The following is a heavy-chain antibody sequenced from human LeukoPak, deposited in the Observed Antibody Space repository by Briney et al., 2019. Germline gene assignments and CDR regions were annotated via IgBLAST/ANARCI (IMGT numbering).Heavy chain of an antibody. CDR3: ARLADITMVRGVGWFDP. CDR1: GGSIGSSSYY. CDR2: IYYSGST. V-gene: IGHV4-39*01. J-gene: IGHJ5*02. D-gene: IGHD3-10*01. Sequence: PSETLSLTCTVSGGSIGSSSYYWGWIRQPPGKGLEWIGSIYYSGSTYYNPSLKSRVTISVDTSKNQFSLKLSSVTAADTAVYYCARLADITMVRGVGWFDPWGQGTLVTVSS.